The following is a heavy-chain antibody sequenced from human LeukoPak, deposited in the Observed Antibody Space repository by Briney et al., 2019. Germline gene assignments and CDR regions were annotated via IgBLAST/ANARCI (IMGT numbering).Heavy chain of an antibody. CDR1: GFTVSSNY. D-gene: IGHD2-2*01. Sequence: PGGSLRLSCAASGFTVSSNYMSWVRQAPGKGLEWVSVIYSGGSTYYADSVKGRFTISRDNSKNTLYLQMNSLSAEDTAVYYCESPTVVLPAHYYYYMDVWGKGTTVTVSS. V-gene: IGHV3-66*02. J-gene: IGHJ6*03. CDR2: IYSGGST. CDR3: ESPTVVLPAHYYYYMDV.